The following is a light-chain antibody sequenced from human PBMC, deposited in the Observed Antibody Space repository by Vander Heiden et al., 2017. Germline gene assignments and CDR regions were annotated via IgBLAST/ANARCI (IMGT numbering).Light chain of an antibody. V-gene: IGKV1-5*03. CDR2: KAS. Sequence: DIQMTQSPSTLSASVGDRVTITCRASQSISSWLAWYQQKPGKAPKLLIYKASSLESGVPSRFSGSGSGTEFTLTISSLQPDDFATYYCQQYNSYSWTFGQWTKVEI. CDR3: QQYNSYSWT. J-gene: IGKJ1*01. CDR1: QSISSW.